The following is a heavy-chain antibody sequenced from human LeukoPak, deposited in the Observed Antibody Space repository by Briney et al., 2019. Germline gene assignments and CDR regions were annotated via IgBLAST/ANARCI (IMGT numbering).Heavy chain of an antibody. CDR1: GFTFSNYA. J-gene: IGHJ3*02. D-gene: IGHD6-13*01. CDR2: ISYDGSNK. Sequence: GGSLRLSCAASGFTFSNYAMHWVRQAPGKGLEWVAVISYDGSNKYYADSVKGRFTISRDNSKNTMYLQMNSLRAEDTAVYYCVRALGYSSSWYGRAFDIWGQGTMVTVSS. CDR3: VRALGYSSSWYGRAFDI. V-gene: IGHV3-30-3*01.